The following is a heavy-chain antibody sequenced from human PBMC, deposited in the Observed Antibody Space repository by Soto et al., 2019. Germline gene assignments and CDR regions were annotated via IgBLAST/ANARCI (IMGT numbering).Heavy chain of an antibody. CDR3: ARDKITGVFDY. CDR1: GGSISSGDYY. V-gene: IGHV4-30-4*01. Sequence: SETLSLTCSVSGGSISSGDYYWNWIRQPPGKGLEWIGHIYYSGSTYYNSSLKSRVTISLDTSKNQFSLKLSSVTAEDTAVYYCARDKITGVFDYWGQGTRVTVSS. D-gene: IGHD2-8*02. CDR2: IYYSGST. J-gene: IGHJ4*02.